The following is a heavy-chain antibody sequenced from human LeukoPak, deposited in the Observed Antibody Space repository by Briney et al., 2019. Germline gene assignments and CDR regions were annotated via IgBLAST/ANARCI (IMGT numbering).Heavy chain of an antibody. Sequence: SVKVSCTASGGTFSSYAISWVRQAPGQGLEWMGGIIPIFGTANYAQKFQGRVTITADESTSTAYMELSSLRSEDTAVYYCARGGYYDIVTGHPRPFDHWAQGTLVTVSS. CDR3: ARGGYYDIVTGHPRPFDH. D-gene: IGHD3-9*01. CDR1: GGTFSSYA. V-gene: IGHV1-69*13. CDR2: IIPIFGTA. J-gene: IGHJ4*02.